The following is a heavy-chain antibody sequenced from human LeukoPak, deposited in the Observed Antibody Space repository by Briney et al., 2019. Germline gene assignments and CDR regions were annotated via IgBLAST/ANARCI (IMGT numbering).Heavy chain of an antibody. Sequence: SETLSLTCAVYGGSFSGYYWSWIRQPPGKGLEWIWEINHSGSTNYNPSLKSRVTISVDTSKNQFSLKLSSVTAADTAVYYCASTHRRFGELLYYFDYWGQGTLVTVSS. CDR3: ASTHRRFGELLYYFDY. CDR2: INHSGST. CDR1: GGSFSGYY. J-gene: IGHJ4*02. D-gene: IGHD3-10*01. V-gene: IGHV4-34*01.